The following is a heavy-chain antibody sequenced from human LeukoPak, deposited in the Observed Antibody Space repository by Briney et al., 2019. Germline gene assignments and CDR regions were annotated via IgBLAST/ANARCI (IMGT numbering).Heavy chain of an antibody. CDR2: ISSSGSTI. J-gene: IGHJ4*02. CDR3: ARVKIDYGGNSVPDY. CDR1: GFTFSDYY. Sequence: PGGSLRLSCAPSGFTFSDYYMSWIRQAPGKGLEWVSYISSSGSTIYYADSVKGRFTISRDNAKNSLYLQMNSLRAEDTAVYYRARVKIDYGGNSVPDYWGQGTLVTVSS. V-gene: IGHV3-11*04. D-gene: IGHD4-23*01.